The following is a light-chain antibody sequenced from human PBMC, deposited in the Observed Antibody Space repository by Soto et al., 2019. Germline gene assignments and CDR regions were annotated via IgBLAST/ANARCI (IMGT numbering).Light chain of an antibody. CDR3: PPNASSLSAYV. Sequence: QSVLTQPPSVSEAPGQRVTISCTGSSSNIGAGYEAHWYQQVPGTAPKLLIYENNNRPSGVPDRFSGSKSGTSASLAITGLQAADAAEYYRPPNASSLSAYVFGTRTKLTVL. J-gene: IGLJ1*01. CDR1: SSNIGAGYE. CDR2: ENN. V-gene: IGLV1-40*01.